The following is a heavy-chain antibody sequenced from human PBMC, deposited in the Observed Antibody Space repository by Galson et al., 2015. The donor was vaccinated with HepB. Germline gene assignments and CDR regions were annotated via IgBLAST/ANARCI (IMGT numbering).Heavy chain of an antibody. V-gene: IGHV3-48*02. Sequence: SLRLSCAASGFTFSRYSMNWVRQAPGKGLEWVAYISSSSSTKNYADSVKGRFTISRDNAKNSLYLQMNSLRDEDTAVYYCARERYSSGWYFYYGMDVWGQGTTVTVSS. CDR2: ISSSSSTK. CDR3: ARERYSSGWYFYYGMDV. CDR1: GFTFSRYS. D-gene: IGHD6-19*01. J-gene: IGHJ6*02.